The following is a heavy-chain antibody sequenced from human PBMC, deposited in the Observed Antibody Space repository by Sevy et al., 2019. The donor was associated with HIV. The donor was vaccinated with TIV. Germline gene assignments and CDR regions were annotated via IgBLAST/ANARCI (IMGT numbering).Heavy chain of an antibody. CDR2: ISAYNGNT. CDR1: GYTFTSYG. V-gene: IGHV1-18*04. J-gene: IGHJ6*03. D-gene: IGHD2-8*01. CDR3: ARVVDYCTNGVCYKRAYYYYYMDV. Sequence: ASLKVSCKASGYTFTSYGISWVRQAPGQGLEWMGWISAYNGNTNYAQKLQGRVTMTTDTSTSTAYMELRSPRSDDTAVYYCARVVDYCTNGVCYKRAYYYYYMDVWGKGTTVTVSS.